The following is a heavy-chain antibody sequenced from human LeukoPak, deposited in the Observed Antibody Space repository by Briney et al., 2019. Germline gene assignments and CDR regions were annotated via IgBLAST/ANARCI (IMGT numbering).Heavy chain of an antibody. CDR2: IWYDGSNK. CDR1: GFTFSSYG. V-gene: IGHV3-33*01. J-gene: IGHJ3*02. D-gene: IGHD4-17*01. CDR3: ASLYLNHDYGDLDAFDI. Sequence: GGSLRLSCAASGFTFSSYGMHWVRQAPGKGLEWVAVIWYDGSNKYYADSVKGRFTISRDNSKNTLYLQMNSLRAEDTAVYYCASLYLNHDYGDLDAFDIWGQGTMVTVSS.